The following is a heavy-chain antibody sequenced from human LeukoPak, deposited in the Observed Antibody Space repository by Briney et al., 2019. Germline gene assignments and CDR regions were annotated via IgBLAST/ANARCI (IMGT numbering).Heavy chain of an antibody. V-gene: IGHV4-4*09. J-gene: IGHJ4*02. CDR2: ISTSGSI. CDR1: RGSISGSIRSYY. Sequence: PSETLSLTCTVSRGSISGSIRSYYWSWLRQPPGKGLEWIGYISTSGSINDDPSLRSRFTISVDTSRNHFFLNLSSVTAADTAVYYCARIPLGYSGAYYFDYWGQGTLVTVS. CDR3: ARIPLGYSGAYYFDY. D-gene: IGHD5-12*01.